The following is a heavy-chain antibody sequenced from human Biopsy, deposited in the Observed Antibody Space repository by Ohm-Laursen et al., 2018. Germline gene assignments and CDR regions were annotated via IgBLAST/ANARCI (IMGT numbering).Heavy chain of an antibody. D-gene: IGHD3-22*01. CDR2: IHPGGST. CDR1: GGSIISYY. V-gene: IGHV4-4*07. CDR3: ASVVLGPTNDAFDL. J-gene: IGHJ3*01. Sequence: GTLSLTWTVSGGSIISYYWSWIRQPAGKGLEWIGRIHPGGSTNYNPSLKSRVTMSVDTSKKQLSLRLRSVAAADTAMYYCASVVLGPTNDAFDLWGQGTMVVVSS.